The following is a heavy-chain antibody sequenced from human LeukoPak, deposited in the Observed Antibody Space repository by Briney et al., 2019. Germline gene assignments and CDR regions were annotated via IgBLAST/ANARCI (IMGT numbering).Heavy chain of an antibody. Sequence: ASVKVSCKASGYTFTKYYIHWVRQAPGQGLEWMGIINPSAGSTNYAQKFQGRVTLTRDTSTSTVYMNVSNLRSEDTAVYYCARESLGSYKTVVIVTRGHDAFDMWGQGTMVTVSS. CDR1: GYTFTKYY. J-gene: IGHJ3*02. CDR3: ARESLGSYKTVVIVTRGHDAFDM. CDR2: INPSAGST. V-gene: IGHV1-46*01. D-gene: IGHD3-22*01.